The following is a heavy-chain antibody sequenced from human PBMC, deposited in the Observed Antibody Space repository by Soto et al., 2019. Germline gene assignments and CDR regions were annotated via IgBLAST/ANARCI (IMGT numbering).Heavy chain of an antibody. D-gene: IGHD2-2*02. CDR1: GCSVSSRDPL. J-gene: IGHJ6*02. CDR3: ARVPIACIRSSCDSHYYYALDV. CDR2: IHHSGST. Sequence: TLSLTCTVSGCSVSSRDPLWSWIRPPTGKGLDWIAYIHHSGSTYHNPSLKSRLTISVDMSTNQFSLKLRAVTAADTAVYYCARVPIACIRSSCDSHYYYALDVWGQGTTVTGSS. V-gene: IGHV4-30-4*01.